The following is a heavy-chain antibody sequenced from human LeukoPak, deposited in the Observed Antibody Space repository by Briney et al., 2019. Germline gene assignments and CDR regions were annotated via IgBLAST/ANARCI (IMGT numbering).Heavy chain of an antibody. CDR3: ARDHSWTGSWHSYYAMDV. CDR1: GFTFSTYA. D-gene: IGHD1-14*01. J-gene: IGHJ6*02. CDR2: ISYDGGDK. Sequence: GGSLRLSCADSGFTFSTYAMHWVRQAPGKGLEWVAVISYDGGDKYYADSVKGRFTTSRDNSNNTLYLQMNSLRAADTAVYYCARDHSWTGSWHSYYAMDVWGQGTTVTVSS. V-gene: IGHV3-30*04.